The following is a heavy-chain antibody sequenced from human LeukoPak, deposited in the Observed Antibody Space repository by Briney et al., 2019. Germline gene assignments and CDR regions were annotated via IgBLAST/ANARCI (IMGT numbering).Heavy chain of an antibody. CDR3: AKDYGSGSYPHAFDI. CDR1: GCTFSSYA. D-gene: IGHD3-10*01. Sequence: PGGSLRLSCAASGCTFSSYAMSWVRQAPGKGLEWVSAICGSGGSTYYADSVKGRFTISRDNSTNTLYLQMNSLRAEDTAVDYYAKDYGSGSYPHAFDIWGQGTMVIVSS. V-gene: IGHV3-23*01. CDR2: ICGSGGST. J-gene: IGHJ3*02.